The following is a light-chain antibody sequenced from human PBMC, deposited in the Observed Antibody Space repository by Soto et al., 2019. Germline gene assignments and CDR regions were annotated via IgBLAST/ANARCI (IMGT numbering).Light chain of an antibody. CDR1: QSISSNY. J-gene: IGKJ1*01. CDR2: GAS. CDR3: QQYGSSPWM. Sequence: EIVLTQSPGTLSLSPGERATLSCRASQSISSNYLAWYQQKPGQAPRLLIYGASSRATGIPDRFSGRGSGTDFTLTMSRLEPEDFAVYYCQQYGSSPWMFGQGTKVEIK. V-gene: IGKV3-20*01.